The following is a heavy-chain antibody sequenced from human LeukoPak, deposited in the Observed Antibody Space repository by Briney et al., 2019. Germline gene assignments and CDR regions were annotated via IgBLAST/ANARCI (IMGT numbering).Heavy chain of an antibody. D-gene: IGHD6-19*01. CDR2: ISGSGDNT. Sequence: GGSLRLSCAASGFTFSSYTMSWVRQAPGKGLEWVSAISGSGDNTYYADSVRGHFTISRDNSKNTLYLQMNSLRAEDTAIYYCALSLYGYYNGWPYWGQRTLVTVSS. J-gene: IGHJ4*02. CDR1: GFTFSSYT. CDR3: ALSLYGYYNGWPY. V-gene: IGHV3-23*01.